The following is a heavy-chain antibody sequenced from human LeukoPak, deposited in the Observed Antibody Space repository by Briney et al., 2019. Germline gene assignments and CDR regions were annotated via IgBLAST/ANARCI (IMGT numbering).Heavy chain of an antibody. J-gene: IGHJ5*02. CDR2: INPSGGST. V-gene: IGHV1-46*01. D-gene: IGHD4-23*01. CDR3: ARDNSIGGRGWWFDP. CDR1: GYTFTNYY. Sequence: ASVKVSCEASGYTFTNYYMHWVRQAPGQGLEWMGLINPSGGSTSYAEKFQGRVIMTRDMSTTTDYMELSSLRSEDTAVYYCARDNSIGGRGWWFDPWGQGTLVTVSS.